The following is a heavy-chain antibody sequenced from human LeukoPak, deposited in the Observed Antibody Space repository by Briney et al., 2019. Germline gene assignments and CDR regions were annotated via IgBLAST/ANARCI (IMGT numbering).Heavy chain of an antibody. CDR2: IYHSGST. Sequence: SETLSLTCAVSGYSISSGYYWGWIRQPPGKGLERIGSIYHSGSTYYNPSLKSRVTISVDTSKNQFSLKLSSVTAADTAVYYCARANKVDTAMVTDYWGQGTLVTVSS. J-gene: IGHJ4*02. CDR1: GYSISSGYY. D-gene: IGHD5-18*01. CDR3: ARANKVDTAMVTDY. V-gene: IGHV4-38-2*01.